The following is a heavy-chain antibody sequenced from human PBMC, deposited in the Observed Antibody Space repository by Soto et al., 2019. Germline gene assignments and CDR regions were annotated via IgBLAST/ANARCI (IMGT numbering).Heavy chain of an antibody. D-gene: IGHD3-3*01. J-gene: IGHJ6*02. V-gene: IGHV3-30-3*01. CDR2: ISYDGSNK. CDR1: GFTFSSYA. Sequence: GGSLRLSCAASGFTFSSYAMHWVRQALGKGLEWVAVISYDGSNKYYADSVKGRFTISRDNSKNTLYLQMNSLRAEDTAVYYCARVGPRVLGVVIILNYYYGMDVWGQGTTVTVSS. CDR3: ARVGPRVLGVVIILNYYYGMDV.